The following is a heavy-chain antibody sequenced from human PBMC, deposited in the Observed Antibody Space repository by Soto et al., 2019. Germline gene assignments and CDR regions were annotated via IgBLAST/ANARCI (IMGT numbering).Heavy chain of an antibody. J-gene: IGHJ6*02. CDR2: IYPGDSDT. V-gene: IGHV5-51*01. CDR1: GYSFTSYC. CDR3: ARIGGNSADYYYYGMDV. Sequence: GESVKIAGKGSGYSFTSYCIGWVLQMPWKGLEWMGIIYPGDSDTRYSPSFQGQVTISADKSISTAYLQWSSLKASDTAMYYCARIGGNSADYYYYGMDVWGQGTTVTVSS. D-gene: IGHD2-21*02.